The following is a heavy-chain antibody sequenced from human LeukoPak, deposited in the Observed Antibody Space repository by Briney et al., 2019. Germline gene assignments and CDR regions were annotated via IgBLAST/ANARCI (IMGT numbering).Heavy chain of an antibody. CDR1: GGAITSDNW. CDR2: IFHSGST. CDR3: TRGGSAPYALDI. Sequence: PSGTLSLTCAVSGGAITSDNWWTLVRQPPGKGLEWIGEIFHSGSTNSNPSLKSRVTISVDTSKKQFSLRLTSVTAADTAVYYCTRGGSAPYALDIWGQGTMVTVSS. V-gene: IGHV4-4*02. D-gene: IGHD3-10*01. J-gene: IGHJ3*02.